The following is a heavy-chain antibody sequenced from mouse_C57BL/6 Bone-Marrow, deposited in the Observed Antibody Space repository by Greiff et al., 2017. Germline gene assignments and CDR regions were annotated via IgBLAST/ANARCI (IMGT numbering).Heavy chain of an antibody. Sequence: EVKLVESGGDLVKPGGSLKLSCAASGFTFSSYGMSWVRQTPDKRLEWVATISSGGSYTYYPDSVKGRFTISRDNAKNTLYLQMSRLKSETTAMYYCAKHRGYYFDYWGQGTTLTVSS. CDR2: ISSGGSYT. V-gene: IGHV5-6*01. CDR1: GFTFSSYG. J-gene: IGHJ2*01. CDR3: AKHRGYYFDY. D-gene: IGHD3-1*01.